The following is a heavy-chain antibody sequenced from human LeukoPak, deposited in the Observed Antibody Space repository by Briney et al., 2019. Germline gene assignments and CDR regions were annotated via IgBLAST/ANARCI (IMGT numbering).Heavy chain of an antibody. V-gene: IGHV1-69*05. D-gene: IGHD1-26*01. J-gene: IGHJ4*02. CDR1: GGTFSSYA. Sequence: ASVKVSCKASGGTFSSYAISWVRQAPGQGLEWKGGIIPIFGTANYAQKFQGRVTITTDESTSTAYMELSSLRSEDTAVYYCARGPPGILAFDYWGQGTLVTVSS. CDR3: ARGPPGILAFDY. CDR2: IIPIFGTA.